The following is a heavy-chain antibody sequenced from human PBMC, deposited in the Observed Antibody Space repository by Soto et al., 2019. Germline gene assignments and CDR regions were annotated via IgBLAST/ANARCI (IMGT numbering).Heavy chain of an antibody. CDR3: AIDVCGGSGSYLLDY. CDR2: ISSSSSTI. D-gene: IGHD3-10*01. CDR1: GFTFSSYS. V-gene: IGHV3-48*01. Sequence: EVQLVESGGGLVQPGGSLRLSCAASGFTFSSYSMNWVRQAPGKGLEWVSYISSSSSTIYYADSVKGRFTISRDNAKNLLYLHMNSLRAEDTAVYYCAIDVCGGSGSYLLDYWGQGTLVTVSS. J-gene: IGHJ4*02.